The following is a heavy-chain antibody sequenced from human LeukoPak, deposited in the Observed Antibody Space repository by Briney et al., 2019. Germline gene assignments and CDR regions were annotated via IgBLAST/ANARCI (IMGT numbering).Heavy chain of an antibody. J-gene: IGHJ4*02. Sequence: GGALRLSCAAPGFTFSSYAMHWVRQAPGKGLEWVAVISYDGSNKYYADSVKGRFTISRDNSKNTLYLQMNSLRAEDTAVYYCAEEGFWGYFNYTSCHPFDYWGQGTLVTVSS. CDR1: GFTFSSYA. V-gene: IGHV3-30-3*01. CDR3: AEEGFWGYFNYTSCHPFDY. CDR2: ISYDGSNK. D-gene: IGHD2-2*01.